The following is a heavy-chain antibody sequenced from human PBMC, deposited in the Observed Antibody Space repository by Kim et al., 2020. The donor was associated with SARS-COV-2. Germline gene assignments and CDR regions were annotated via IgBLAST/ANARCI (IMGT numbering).Heavy chain of an antibody. J-gene: IGHJ6*02. D-gene: IGHD2-2*01. CDR1: GYTFTSYG. V-gene: IGHV1-18*01. CDR3: ARSVICSSTSCPYYYYYYGMDV. CDR2: ISAYNGNT. Sequence: ASVKVSCQASGYTFTSYGISWVRQAPGQGLEWMGWISAYNGNTNYAQKLQGRVTMTTDTSTSTAYMALRSLRSDDTAVYYCARSVICSSTSCPYYYYYYGMDVWGQGTTVTVSS.